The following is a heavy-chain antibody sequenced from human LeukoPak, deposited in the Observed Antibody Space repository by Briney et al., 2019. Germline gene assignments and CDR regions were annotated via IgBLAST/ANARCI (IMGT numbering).Heavy chain of an antibody. D-gene: IGHD3-10*01. CDR3: ARDGSYYYYYYLDV. CDR1: GFTFGDYA. J-gene: IGHJ6*03. CDR2: ISSSGSTI. Sequence: PGGSLRLSCATSGFTFGDYAMSWVRQAPGKGLEWVSYISSSGSTIYYADSVKGRFTISRDNAKNSLYLQMNSLRAEDTAVYYCARDGSYYYYYYLDVWGKGTTVTISS. V-gene: IGHV3-48*03.